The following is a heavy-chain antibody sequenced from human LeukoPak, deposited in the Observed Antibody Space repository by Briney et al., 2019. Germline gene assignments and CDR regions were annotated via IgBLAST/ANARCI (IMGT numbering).Heavy chain of an antibody. CDR1: GYSFTGYW. J-gene: IGHJ6*02. D-gene: IGHD1-7*01. V-gene: IGHV5-51*01. CDR2: VYPGDSDT. CDR3: ATGTGTTYYYYYYGMDV. Sequence: GESLKISCKGSGYSFTGYWIAWVRQMPGKGLEWMGIVYPGDSDTRYSPSFQGQVTISADKSISTAYLQWSSLRASDTAMYFCATGTGTTYYYYYYGMDVWGQGTTVTVSS.